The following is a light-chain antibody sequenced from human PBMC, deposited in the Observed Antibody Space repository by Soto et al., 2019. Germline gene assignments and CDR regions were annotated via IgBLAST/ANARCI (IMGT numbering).Light chain of an antibody. CDR2: DDR. J-gene: IGLJ2*01. V-gene: IGLV3-21*02. CDR1: NIGSKS. Sequence: SYELTQTPSMSVAPGQTARITCGGSNIGSKSVHWYPQRPGQAPVLVIYDDRDRRSGIPERFSGSNSGNMATLTINRVEAGDEADYYCQVWHSRSDHHMVFGGGTKVTVL. CDR3: QVWHSRSDHHMV.